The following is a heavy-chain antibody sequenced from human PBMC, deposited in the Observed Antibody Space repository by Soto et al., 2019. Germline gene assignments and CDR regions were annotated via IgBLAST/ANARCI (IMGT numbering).Heavy chain of an antibody. CDR2: ISWNGKII. Sequence: EVQLVESWGDLVHPGRSLRLSCAASGFTFDDHAMHWVRRVPGRGLEWVSRISWNGKIIGYADSVEGRFTISRDNAKNSLYLQMNSLRPEDTASYFCAKGGPDPLCGGGRCYFESWGRGTLVTVSS. CDR3: AKGGPDPLCGGGRCYFES. V-gene: IGHV3-9*01. CDR1: GFTFDDHA. J-gene: IGHJ4*02. D-gene: IGHD2-15*01.